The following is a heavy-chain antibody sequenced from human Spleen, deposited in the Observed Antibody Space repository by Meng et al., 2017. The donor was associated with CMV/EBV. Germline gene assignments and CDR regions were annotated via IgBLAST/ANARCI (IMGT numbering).Heavy chain of an antibody. D-gene: IGHD6-6*01. CDR2: T. Sequence: PSAPLSLTCSASGASVATGSFYWTWCRQSPGKGLEWIGGTTYNPSLESRVTISKDTSKNQLSLRLTSVTAADTAIYFCARGLLVFDFWGRGILVTVSS. CDR1: GASVATGSFY. J-gene: IGHJ4*02. CDR3: ARGLLVFDF. V-gene: IGHV4-61*01.